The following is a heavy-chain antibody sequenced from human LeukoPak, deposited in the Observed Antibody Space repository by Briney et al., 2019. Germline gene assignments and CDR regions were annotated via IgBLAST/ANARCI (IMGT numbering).Heavy chain of an antibody. Sequence: PSETLSLTCSVSGGSINSYFWSWIRQPPGKGLEWIGYIYYSGSTYYNPSLKSRVTISVDTSKNQFSLKLSSVTAADTAVYYCAREPIAAAGREIDYWGQGTLVTVSS. CDR2: IYYSGST. CDR1: GGSINSYF. J-gene: IGHJ4*02. CDR3: AREPIAAAGREIDY. D-gene: IGHD6-13*01. V-gene: IGHV4-59*12.